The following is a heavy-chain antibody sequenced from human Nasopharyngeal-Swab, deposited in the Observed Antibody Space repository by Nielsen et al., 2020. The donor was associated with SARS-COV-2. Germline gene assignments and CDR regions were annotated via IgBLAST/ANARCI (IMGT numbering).Heavy chain of an antibody. V-gene: IGHV3-7*02. Sequence: GGSLRLSCAASGFTFSKSWMSWIRQAPGIGLQWVANINEDGSDKSYVDSVKGRFTISRDNPKNTFYLQMNSLRADDTAVYYCVRGSSDWRGIDYWGQGTLVTVSS. J-gene: IGHJ4*02. CDR3: VRGSSDWRGIDY. D-gene: IGHD6-19*01. CDR1: GFTFSKSW. CDR2: INEDGSDK.